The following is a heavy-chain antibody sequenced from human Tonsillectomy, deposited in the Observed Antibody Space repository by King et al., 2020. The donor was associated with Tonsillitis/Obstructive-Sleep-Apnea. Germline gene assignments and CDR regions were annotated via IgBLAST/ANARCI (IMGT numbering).Heavy chain of an antibody. CDR1: GFTFDDYA. CDR2: ISWNSGSI. Sequence: EVQLVESGGDLIQPGRSLRLSCAASGFTFDDYAMHWVRQAPGKGLEWVSGISWNSGSIGYADSVKGRFTISRDNAKNSLYLQMNSLRVEDTALYYCAKDGDSGGNLAYFDYWGQGTLVTVSS. D-gene: IGHD4-23*01. CDR3: AKDGDSGGNLAYFDY. J-gene: IGHJ4*02. V-gene: IGHV3-9*01.